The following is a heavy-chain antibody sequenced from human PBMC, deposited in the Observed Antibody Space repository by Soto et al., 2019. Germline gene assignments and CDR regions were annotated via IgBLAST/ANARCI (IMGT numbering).Heavy chain of an antibody. CDR2: ISAYNGNT. D-gene: IGHD2-15*01. J-gene: IGHJ6*02. CDR3: ARDIVVGGAAGPGYYYGMDV. Sequence: ASVKVSCKASGYTFTSYGISWVRQAPGQGLEWMGWISAYNGNTNYAQKLQGRVTMTTDTSTSTAYMELRSLRSDDTAVYYCARDIVVGGAAGPGYYYGMDVWGQGTTVNVAS. CDR1: GYTFTSYG. V-gene: IGHV1-18*01.